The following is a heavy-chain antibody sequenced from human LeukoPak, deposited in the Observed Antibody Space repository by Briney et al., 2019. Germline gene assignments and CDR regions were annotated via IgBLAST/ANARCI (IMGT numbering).Heavy chain of an antibody. D-gene: IGHD6-19*01. CDR2: INSDGSST. CDR3: ARDGGLVAGTDY. J-gene: IGHJ4*02. V-gene: IGHV3-74*01. CDR1: GFTFSTYA. Sequence: GGSLRLSCAASGFTFSTYAMSWVRQAPGKGLVWVSRINSDGSSTSYADSVKGRFTISRDNAKNTLYLQMNSLRAEDTAVYYCARDGGLVAGTDYWGQGTLVTVSS.